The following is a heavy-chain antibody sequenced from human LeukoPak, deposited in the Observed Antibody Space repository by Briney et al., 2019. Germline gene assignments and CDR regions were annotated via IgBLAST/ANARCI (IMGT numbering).Heavy chain of an antibody. Sequence: ASVKVSCKASGYTFTGYYMHWVRQAPGQGLEWMGWINPNSGGTNYAQKFQGRVTMTRDTSISTAYMELSGLRSGDTAVYYCARDATYYYDSSGSHTFDIWGQGTMVTVSS. V-gene: IGHV1-2*02. CDR3: ARDATYYYDSSGSHTFDI. D-gene: IGHD3-22*01. CDR2: INPNSGGT. J-gene: IGHJ3*02. CDR1: GYTFTGYY.